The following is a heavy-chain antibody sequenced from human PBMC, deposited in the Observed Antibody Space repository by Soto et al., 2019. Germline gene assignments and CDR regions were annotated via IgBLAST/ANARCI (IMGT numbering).Heavy chain of an antibody. CDR1: GFTLSSYW. J-gene: IGHJ4*02. CDR2: IKQDGSEK. D-gene: IGHD1-26*01. CDR3: ARVDSGSRFFDS. Sequence: EVQLVESGGGLVQPGGSLRLSCAASGFTLSSYWMGWVRQAPGKGLEWVANIKQDGSEKYYVDSVKGRFTISRDNAKNSLYLQMNSLRAEDTAVYYCARVDSGSRFFDSWGQGTLVTVSS. V-gene: IGHV3-7*01.